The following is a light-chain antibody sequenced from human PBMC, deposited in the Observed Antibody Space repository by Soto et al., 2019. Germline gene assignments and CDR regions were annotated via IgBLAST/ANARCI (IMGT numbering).Light chain of an antibody. CDR1: TTDVGGYDL. Sequence: QSALTQPPSASGSPGQSVTISCTGTTTDVGGYDLVSWYQQHPGKAPKLMIYDVIKRPSGVPDRFSGSKSGNTASLTIYGLQAEDEADYYCCSYAGSYTHVFGTGTKLTVL. CDR3: CSYAGSYTHV. V-gene: IGLV2-11*01. J-gene: IGLJ1*01. CDR2: DVI.